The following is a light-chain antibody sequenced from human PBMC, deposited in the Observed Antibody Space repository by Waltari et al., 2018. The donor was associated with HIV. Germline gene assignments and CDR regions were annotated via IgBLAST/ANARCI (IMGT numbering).Light chain of an antibody. V-gene: IGLV2-11*01. CDR2: DVT. J-gene: IGLJ2*01. CDR1: HSDVGGYNY. CDR3: CSYAGSYTWL. Sequence: QSALTQPRSVSGSPGQSVTISCIGTHSDVGGYNYVSWYRQHPGETPNLLSYDVTKRPAGVPDRFSGAKSVNTASRTVSGLQADDEAEYYCCSYAGSYTWLFGGGTKLTVL.